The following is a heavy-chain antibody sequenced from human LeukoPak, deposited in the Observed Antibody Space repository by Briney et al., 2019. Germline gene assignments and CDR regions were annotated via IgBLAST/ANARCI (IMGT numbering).Heavy chain of an antibody. CDR1: GGSISSYY. Sequence: SETLSLTCTVSGGSISSYYWSCIRQPPGKGLEWIGYIYYSGSTNYNPSLKSRVTISVDTSKDQFSRKLSSVTAADTAVYYCARGTRNSRGAFDIWGQGTMVTVSS. D-gene: IGHD1/OR15-1a*01. V-gene: IGHV4-59*01. CDR3: ARGTRNSRGAFDI. CDR2: IYYSGST. J-gene: IGHJ3*02.